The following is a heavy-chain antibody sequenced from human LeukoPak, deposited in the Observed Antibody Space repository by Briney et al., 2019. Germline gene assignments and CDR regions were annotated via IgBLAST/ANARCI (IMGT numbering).Heavy chain of an antibody. V-gene: IGHV4-59*11. CDR1: GGPISSHH. CDR3: ARGSVAGDNWFDP. CDR2: IYYSGST. D-gene: IGHD6-19*01. Sequence: SETLSLTCTVSGGPISSHHWSWIRQPPGKRLEWIGYIYYSGSTNYNPSLKSRVTTSVDTSKNQFSLKLSSVTAADTAVYYCARGSVAGDNWFDPWGQGTLVTVSS. J-gene: IGHJ5*02.